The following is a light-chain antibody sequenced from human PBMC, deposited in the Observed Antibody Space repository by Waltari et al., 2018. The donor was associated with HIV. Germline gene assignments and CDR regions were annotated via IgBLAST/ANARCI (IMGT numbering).Light chain of an antibody. CDR2: SNN. J-gene: IGLJ1*01. CDR3: AAWDDSLKGGA. V-gene: IGLV1-44*01. Sequence: QSVLPQPPSASGTPGQRVTVSCSGSTSNIGGTTVGWYQQRPGTAPKLLIYSNNERPSGVPDRLSGSTSGTSASLVISGLQSEDEADYYCAAWDDSLKGGAFGTGTKVTVL. CDR1: TSNIGGTT.